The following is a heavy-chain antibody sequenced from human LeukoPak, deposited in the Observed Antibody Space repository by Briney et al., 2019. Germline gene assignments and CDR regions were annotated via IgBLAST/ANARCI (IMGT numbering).Heavy chain of an antibody. CDR1: GFTFSSYS. CDR2: ISSSSSYI. CDR3: ARGGPGTTLFDY. D-gene: IGHD1-1*01. V-gene: IGHV3-21*01. Sequence: GGSLRLSCAASGFTFSSYSMNWVRQAPGKGLEWVSSISSSSSYIYYADSVKGRFTIPRDNAKNSLYLQMNSLRAEDTAVYYCARGGPGTTLFDYWGQGTLVTVSS. J-gene: IGHJ4*02.